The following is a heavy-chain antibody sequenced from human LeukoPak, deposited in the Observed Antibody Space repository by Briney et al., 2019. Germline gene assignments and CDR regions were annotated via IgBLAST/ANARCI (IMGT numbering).Heavy chain of an antibody. J-gene: IGHJ4*02. V-gene: IGHV4-34*01. CDR3: ARMTLGNYFDY. CDR1: GGSFSGYY. CDR2: INHSGST. Sequence: KASETLSLTCAVYGGSFSGYYRSWIRQPPGKGLEWIGEINHSGSTNYNPSLKSRVTISVDTSKNQFSLKLSSVTATDTVQYYCARMTLGNYFDYWGQGTLVSISS.